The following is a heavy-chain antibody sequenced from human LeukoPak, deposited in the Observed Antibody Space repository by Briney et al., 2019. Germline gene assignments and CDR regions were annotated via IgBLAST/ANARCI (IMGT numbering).Heavy chain of an antibody. V-gene: IGHV3-7*05. CDR2: INQDGSGK. D-gene: IGHD5-24*01. Sequence: PGGSLRLSCATSGFTFSTYWMSWVRQAPGKGLEWVANINQDGSGKNHVDSLKGRFTISRDNAKNSLYLQMNSLRAEDTAVYYCAKERGYGYNHIDYWGQGTLVTVSS. CDR1: GFTFSTYW. J-gene: IGHJ4*02. CDR3: AKERGYGYNHIDY.